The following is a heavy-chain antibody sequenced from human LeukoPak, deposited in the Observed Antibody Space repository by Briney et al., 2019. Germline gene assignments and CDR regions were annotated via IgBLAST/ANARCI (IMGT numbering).Heavy chain of an antibody. D-gene: IGHD2-15*01. V-gene: IGHV3-30*04. Sequence: GGSLRLSCAASGFTFSTYAMHWVRQAPGKGLEWVAVIPYDGSNKYYADSVKGRFTISRDNSKNTLYLQMNSLRAEDTAVYYCAKDFSGYCSGGSCPTPFDYWGQGTLVTVSS. CDR1: GFTFSTYA. J-gene: IGHJ4*02. CDR2: IPYDGSNK. CDR3: AKDFSGYCSGGSCPTPFDY.